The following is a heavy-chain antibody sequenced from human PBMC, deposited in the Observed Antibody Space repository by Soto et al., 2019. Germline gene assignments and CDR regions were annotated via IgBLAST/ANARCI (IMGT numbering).Heavy chain of an antibody. CDR2: IWYDGTNK. D-gene: IGHD6-13*01. V-gene: IGHV3-33*01. J-gene: IGHJ6*02. Sequence: QVQLVESGGGVVQPGRSLRLSCAASGFTFSSYGMHWVRQAPGKGLECVAVIWYDGTNKYYADSVKGRFTIARDNSKHTLYLQMHSLRAEDSAVYYCARDRGAAAGTRYYYGMDVWGQGTTVTVSS. CDR3: ARDRGAAAGTRYYYGMDV. CDR1: GFTFSSYG.